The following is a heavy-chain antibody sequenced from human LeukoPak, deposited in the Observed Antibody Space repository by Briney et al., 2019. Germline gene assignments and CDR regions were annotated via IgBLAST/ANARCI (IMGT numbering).Heavy chain of an antibody. J-gene: IGHJ4*02. CDR2: ITGSGSAI. V-gene: IGHV3-48*03. Sequence: HSGGSLRLSCAASGFTFNTHEMNWVRQAPGKGLEWVSYITGSGSAIYCADSVKGRFTISRDNAKNSLYLQMNSLRAEDTAVYYCARVSSTRYNFDYWGQGALVTVSS. CDR3: ARVSSTRYNFDY. CDR1: GFTFNTHE. D-gene: IGHD1-1*01.